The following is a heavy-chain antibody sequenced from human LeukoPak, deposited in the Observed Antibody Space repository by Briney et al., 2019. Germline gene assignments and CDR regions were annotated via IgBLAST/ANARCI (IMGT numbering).Heavy chain of an antibody. CDR1: RFTFSSYA. CDR3: ARDMHSGSYYYYYYGMDV. J-gene: IGHJ6*02. Sequence: GGSLRLSCAASRFTFSSYAMHWVRQAPGKGLEWVAVISYDGSNKYYADSVKGRFTISRDNSKNTLYLQMNSLRAEDTAVYYCARDMHSGSYYYYYYGMDVWGQGTTVTVSS. D-gene: IGHD3-10*01. V-gene: IGHV3-30-3*01. CDR2: ISYDGSNK.